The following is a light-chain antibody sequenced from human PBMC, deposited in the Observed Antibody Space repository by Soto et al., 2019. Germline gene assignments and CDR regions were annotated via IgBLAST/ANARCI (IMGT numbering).Light chain of an antibody. Sequence: EIVLTQSPGTLSLSPGARATLSCRATQSVSSPYLAWYQQKPAQAPRLXXYGASSRATGIPDRFSGSGSGTDFTLTISSLHSEDFAVYYCQQYNNWPPGTFGQGTKVDI. J-gene: IGKJ2*01. V-gene: IGKV3-20*01. CDR2: GAS. CDR1: QSVSSPY. CDR3: QQYNNWPPGT.